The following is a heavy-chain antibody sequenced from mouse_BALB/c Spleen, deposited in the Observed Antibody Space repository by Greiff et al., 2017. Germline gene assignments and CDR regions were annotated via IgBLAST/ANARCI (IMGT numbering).Heavy chain of an antibody. V-gene: IGHV5-6-3*01. D-gene: IGHD1-1*01. J-gene: IGHJ4*01. CDR3: ARDTTVVDYAMDY. Sequence: EVKLVESGGGLVQPGGSLKLSCAASGFTFSSYGMSWVRQTPDKRLELVATINSNGGSTYYPDSVMGRFTISRDNAKNTLYLQMSSLKSEDTAMYYCARDTTVVDYAMDYWGQGTSVTVSS. CDR2: INSNGGST. CDR1: GFTFSSYG.